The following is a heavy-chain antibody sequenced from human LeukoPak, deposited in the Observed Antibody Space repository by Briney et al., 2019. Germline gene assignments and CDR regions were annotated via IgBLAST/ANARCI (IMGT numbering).Heavy chain of an antibody. CDR1: SGSISSSSYY. V-gene: IGHV4-39*01. D-gene: IGHD2-2*01. CDR3: ARHDIVVVPAAIRRNNWFDP. Sequence: SSETLSLTCTVSSGSISSSSYYWGWIRQPPGKGLEWIGSIYYSGSTYYNPSLKSLVTISVDTSKNQFSLKLSSVTAADTAVYYCARHDIVVVPAAIRRNNWFDPWGQGTLVTVSS. CDR2: IYYSGST. J-gene: IGHJ5*02.